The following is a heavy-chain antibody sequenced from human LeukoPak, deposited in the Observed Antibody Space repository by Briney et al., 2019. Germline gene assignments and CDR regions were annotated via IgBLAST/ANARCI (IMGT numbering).Heavy chain of an antibody. D-gene: IGHD3-16*01. CDR1: GGSINDSYW. CDR2: IFHSGTT. Sequence: SETLSLTCAVSGGSINDSYWWSWVRQSPEKGLEWIGQIFHSGTTNYNPSLKGRVTMSVDGSENQFALRLTSVTAADTAVYFCARGRNFIWGVWGQGTLVTVSA. J-gene: IGHJ4*02. V-gene: IGHV4-4*02. CDR3: ARGRNFIWGV.